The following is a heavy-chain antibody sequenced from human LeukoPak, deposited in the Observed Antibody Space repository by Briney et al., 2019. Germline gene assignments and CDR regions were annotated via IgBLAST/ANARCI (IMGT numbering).Heavy chain of an antibody. Sequence: GGSLRLSCVASGFNFSSYSMNWVRQAPGKGLEWVSSISSSSSYIYYADSVKGRFTISRDNAKNSLYLQMNSLRAEDTAVYYCATGDYGAFDIWGQGTMVTVSS. D-gene: IGHD4-17*01. CDR2: ISSSSSYI. CDR1: GFNFSSYS. CDR3: ATGDYGAFDI. J-gene: IGHJ3*02. V-gene: IGHV3-21*01.